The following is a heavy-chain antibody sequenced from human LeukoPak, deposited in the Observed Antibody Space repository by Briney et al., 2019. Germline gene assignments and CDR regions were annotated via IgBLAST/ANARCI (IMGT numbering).Heavy chain of an antibody. J-gene: IGHJ5*02. Sequence: PGGSLRLSCAASGFIFSTYSMNWVRQAPGKGLEWVSAYSSKKNYIYYAPSVEGRFTISRDDAKNSLYLQMNSLRVEDTAVYYCVREPSGELYRHLDAWGQGTLVIVSS. D-gene: IGHD4-11*01. V-gene: IGHV3-21*06. CDR2: YSSKKNYI. CDR3: VREPSGELYRHLDA. CDR1: GFIFSTYS.